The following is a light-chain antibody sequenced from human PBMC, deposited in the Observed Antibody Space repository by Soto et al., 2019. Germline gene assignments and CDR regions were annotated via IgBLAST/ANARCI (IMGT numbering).Light chain of an antibody. Sequence: QSALTQPASVSGSPGQSITISCTGTSSDVGSYNLVSWYQQHPGKAPKLMIYEGSKRPSGVSNRFSGSKSANTASLTISGLQADDEDDYYCCSYAPISTYVFGAGTKLTVL. CDR1: SSDVGSYNL. CDR3: CSYAPISTYV. CDR2: EGS. J-gene: IGLJ1*01. V-gene: IGLV2-23*01.